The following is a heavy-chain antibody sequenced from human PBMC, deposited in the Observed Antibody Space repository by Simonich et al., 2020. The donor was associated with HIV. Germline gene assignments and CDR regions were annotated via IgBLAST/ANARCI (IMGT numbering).Heavy chain of an antibody. CDR1: GYTFTDYN. J-gene: IGHJ3*02. V-gene: IGHV1-2*06. CDR3: ATHGPGSYSSALDI. D-gene: IGHD1-26*01. CDR2: VNPNSGGT. Sequence: QVQLVQSGAEVKKPGASVKVSCKASGYTFTDYNIHWVRQAPGQGLEWRGRVNPNSGGTDYPKKFKGRVTMTRDKSNTTAYMELSRLRSDDTAFYYCATHGPGSYSSALDIWGQGTMVTVSS.